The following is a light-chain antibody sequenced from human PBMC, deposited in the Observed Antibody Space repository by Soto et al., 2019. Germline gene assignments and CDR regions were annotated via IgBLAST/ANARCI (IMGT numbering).Light chain of an antibody. CDR2: DAS. V-gene: IGKV1-5*01. CDR3: QQYNRYSLT. CDR1: QSIGSW. Sequence: DIQMTQSPSTLSASVGDRVTITCRASQSIGSWLAWYQQKPGKAPKLLSYDASSLESGVPSRFSGSGSDTEFTLTTNDLQPDDFATYHCQQYNRYSLTFGGGTKVDIK. J-gene: IGKJ4*01.